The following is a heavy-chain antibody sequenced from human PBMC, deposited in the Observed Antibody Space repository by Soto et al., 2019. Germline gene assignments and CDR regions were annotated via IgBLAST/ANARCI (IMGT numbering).Heavy chain of an antibody. J-gene: IGHJ6*02. CDR3: AREGYSSSWYVRYYYGMDV. CDR2: IYTSGST. CDR1: GGSISSYY. Sequence: SETLSLTCTVSGGSISSYYWSWIRQPAGKGLEWIGRIYTSGSTNYSPSLKSRVTMSVDTSKNQFSLKLSSVTAADTAVYYCAREGYSSSWYVRYYYGMDVWGQGTTVTVSS. V-gene: IGHV4-4*07. D-gene: IGHD6-13*01.